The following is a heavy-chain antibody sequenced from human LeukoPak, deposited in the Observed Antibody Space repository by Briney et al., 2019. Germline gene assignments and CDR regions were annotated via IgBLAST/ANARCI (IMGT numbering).Heavy chain of an antibody. CDR1: GGSITTTYY. D-gene: IGHD3-10*01. V-gene: IGHV4-39*01. Sequence: SETLSLTCSVSGGSITTTYYWSWIRQPPGGGLEWIASLYHSGNSNYNPSLKSRVTMSVDTSRNQFSLQLTSMTAADTAIYYCTRHQTNFYGSGAPFDPWGQGTLVTVSS. CDR3: TRHQTNFYGSGAPFDP. CDR2: LYHSGNS. J-gene: IGHJ5*02.